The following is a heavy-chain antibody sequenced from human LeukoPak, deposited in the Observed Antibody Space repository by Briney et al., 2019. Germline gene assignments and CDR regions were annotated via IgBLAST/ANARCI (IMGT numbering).Heavy chain of an antibody. D-gene: IGHD5-18*01. CDR3: ASTRAMVQLYGMDV. V-gene: IGHV1-3*01. CDR2: INAGHGNT. Sequence: ASVKVSCKASGYTFTSYAMHWVRQAPGQRLEWMGWINAGHGNTKYSQKFQGRVTITRDTSASTAYMELSSLRSEDTAVYYCASTRAMVQLYGMDVWGQGTTVTVSS. J-gene: IGHJ6*02. CDR1: GYTFTSYA.